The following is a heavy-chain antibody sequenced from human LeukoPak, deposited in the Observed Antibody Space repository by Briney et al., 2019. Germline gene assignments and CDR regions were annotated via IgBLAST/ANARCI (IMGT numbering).Heavy chain of an antibody. CDR3: AREGDCGYHDAFDI. J-gene: IGHJ3*02. D-gene: IGHD2-21*01. Sequence: RASETLPLTCTVSGGPISSSHWTWIRRPPGKGLEWIGDIHYSETTNYNPSLKGRVTISLDTSKNQFSLKLSSVTAADTGVYYCAREGDCGYHDAFDIWGQGTMVTVSS. V-gene: IGHV4-59*13. CDR2: IHYSETT. CDR1: GGPISSSH.